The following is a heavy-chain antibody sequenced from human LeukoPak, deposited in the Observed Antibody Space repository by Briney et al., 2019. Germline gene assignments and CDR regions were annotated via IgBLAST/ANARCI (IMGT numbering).Heavy chain of an antibody. J-gene: IGHJ4*02. Sequence: PGGSLRLSCAASGFTFSSYSMNWVRQAPGKGLEWVSSISSSSSYIYYADSVKGRFTISRDNSKNTLYLQMNSLRAEDTAVYYCAKGGIRGNFDYWGQGTLVTVSS. CDR2: ISSSSSYI. D-gene: IGHD2-15*01. CDR3: AKGGIRGNFDY. CDR1: GFTFSSYS. V-gene: IGHV3-21*04.